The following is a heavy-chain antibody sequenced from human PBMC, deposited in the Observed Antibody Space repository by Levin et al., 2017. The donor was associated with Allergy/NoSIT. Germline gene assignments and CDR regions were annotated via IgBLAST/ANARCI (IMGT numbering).Heavy chain of an antibody. CDR2: ISYDGNHA. V-gene: IGHV3-30-3*01. CDR1: GFTFSNFA. J-gene: IGHJ4*02. D-gene: IGHD3-10*01. Sequence: GESLKISCAASGFTFSNFAMHWVRQAPGKGLEWVAVISYDGNHAYYADSVKGRFTISRDNSKNTLYLQMNSLRAEDTAVYYCAGPRDLWFGDLSPTDYWGQGTLVTVSS. CDR3: AGPRDLWFGDLSPTDY.